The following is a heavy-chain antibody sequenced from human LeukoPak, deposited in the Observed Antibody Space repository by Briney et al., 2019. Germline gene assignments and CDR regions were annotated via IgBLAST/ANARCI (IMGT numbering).Heavy chain of an antibody. V-gene: IGHV4-59*01. Sequence: PSETLSLTCTVSGGSISGYYWSWIRQSPGKGLEWIGYIRYSGTTNYSPSLKSRATISVDTSKNQFSLNLISVTAADTAIYYCARVSSGGYFHTYYFDYWGQGTLVTVSS. CDR1: GGSISGYY. J-gene: IGHJ4*02. D-gene: IGHD3-22*01. CDR2: IRYSGTT. CDR3: ARVSSGGYFHTYYFDY.